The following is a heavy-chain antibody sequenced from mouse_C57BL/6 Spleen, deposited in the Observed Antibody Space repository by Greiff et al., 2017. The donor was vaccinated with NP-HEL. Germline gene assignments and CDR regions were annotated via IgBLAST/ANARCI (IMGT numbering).Heavy chain of an antibody. V-gene: IGHV14-4*01. D-gene: IGHD2-2*01. Sequence: VQLQQSGAELVRPGASVKLSCTASGFNIKDDYMHWVKQRPEQGLEWIGWIDPENGDTEYASKFQGKATITADTSSNTAYLQLSSLTSEDTAVYYCKSGYYFDYWGQGTTLTVSS. CDR1: GFNIKDDY. CDR2: IDPENGDT. CDR3: KSGYYFDY. J-gene: IGHJ2*01.